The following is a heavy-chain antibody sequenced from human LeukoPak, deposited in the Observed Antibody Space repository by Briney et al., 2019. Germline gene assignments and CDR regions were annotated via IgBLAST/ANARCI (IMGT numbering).Heavy chain of an antibody. V-gene: IGHV3-48*04. CDR2: ISSSSSTI. CDR1: GFTFSSYS. Sequence: GSLRLSCAASGFTFSSYSMNWVRQAPGKGLEWVSYISSSSSTIYYANSVKGRFTISRDNAKNSVYLQMNRLTAEDTGLYYCARDATTAVGWVYMDVWGKGTTVTTSS. J-gene: IGHJ6*03. D-gene: IGHD6-13*01. CDR3: ARDATTAVGWVYMDV.